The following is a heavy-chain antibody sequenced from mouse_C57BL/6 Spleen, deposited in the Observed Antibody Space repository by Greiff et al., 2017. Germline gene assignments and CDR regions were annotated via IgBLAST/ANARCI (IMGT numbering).Heavy chain of an antibody. J-gene: IGHJ4*01. D-gene: IGHD1-1*01. V-gene: IGHV5-17*01. Sequence: EVKLVESGGGLVKPGGSLKLSCAASGFTFSDYGMHWVRQAPEKGLEWVAYISSGSSTIYYADTVKGRFTISRDNAKNTLFLQMTSLRSEDTAIYYCASGPYYYSSSHYYAMDYWGQGTSVTVSS. CDR3: ASGPYYYSSSHYYAMDY. CDR2: ISSGSSTI. CDR1: GFTFSDYG.